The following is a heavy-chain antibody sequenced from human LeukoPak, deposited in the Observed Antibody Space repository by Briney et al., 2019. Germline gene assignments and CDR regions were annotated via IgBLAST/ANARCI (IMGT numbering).Heavy chain of an antibody. CDR1: RGSISGYF. CDR2: INHGGST. D-gene: IGHD3-10*01. J-gene: IGHJ4*02. V-gene: IGHV4-34*01. Sequence: PSETLSLTCGVNRGSISGYFWNWIRHPPGKGLEWIGEINHGGSTNYNPSLKSRVTISVDTSKKQFSLKLTSVTAADTAVYYCARGAHYYASGSLMWYWGQGTLVTVSS. CDR3: ARGAHYYASGSLMWY.